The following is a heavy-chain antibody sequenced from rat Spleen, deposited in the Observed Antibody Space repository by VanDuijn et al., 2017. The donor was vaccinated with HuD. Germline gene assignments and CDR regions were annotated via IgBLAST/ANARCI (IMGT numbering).Heavy chain of an antibody. CDR2: IFYDGSGT. CDR1: GFTFSDYN. V-gene: IGHV5S10*01. J-gene: IGHJ2*01. CDR3: TRGGLYYFDY. Sequence: EVQLVESGGGLVQPGRSLKLSCAASGFTFSDYNMAWVRQAPKKGLEWIATIFYDGSGTYYRDSVKGRFTISRDNAQNTLYLQMNSLRSEDTATYYCTRGGLYYFDYWGQGVMVTVSS.